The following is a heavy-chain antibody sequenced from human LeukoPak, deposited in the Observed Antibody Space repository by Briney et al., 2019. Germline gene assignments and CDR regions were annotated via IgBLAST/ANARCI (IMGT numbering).Heavy chain of an antibody. D-gene: IGHD3-22*01. CDR3: AKTQLLGGYYDSSGYYNYYFDY. Sequence: GGSLRLSCAASGFTFSNHWMSWVRQAPGKGLEWVANVKQDGSEKYYVDSVKGRFTISRDNAKNSLYLQMNSLRAEDTALYYCAKTQLLGGYYDSSGYYNYYFDYWGQGTLVTVSS. J-gene: IGHJ4*02. V-gene: IGHV3-7*03. CDR2: VKQDGSEK. CDR1: GFTFSNHW.